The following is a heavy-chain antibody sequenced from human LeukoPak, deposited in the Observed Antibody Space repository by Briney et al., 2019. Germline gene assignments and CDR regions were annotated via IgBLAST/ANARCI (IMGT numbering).Heavy chain of an antibody. CDR3: ARDRYDSSGPKDY. D-gene: IGHD3-22*01. CDR2: ISSSSSYI. J-gene: IGHJ4*02. V-gene: IGHV3-21*01. Sequence: GGSLRPSCAASGFTFSSYSMNWVRQAPGKGLEWVSSISSSSSYIYYADSVKGRFTISRDNAKNSLYLQMNSLRAEDTAVYYCARDRYDSSGPKDYWGQGTLVTVSS. CDR1: GFTFSSYS.